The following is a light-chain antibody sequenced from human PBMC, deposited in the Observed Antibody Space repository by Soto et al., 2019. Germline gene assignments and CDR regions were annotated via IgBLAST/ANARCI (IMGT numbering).Light chain of an antibody. V-gene: IGKV3-20*01. J-gene: IGKJ2*01. CDR1: QSVNNNY. CDR2: GAS. CDR3: QQFGSSPLYT. Sequence: EIVLTQSPGSLSLSPGERATLSCRASQSVNNNYLAWYQQKPGQAPRLLIYGASNRATGIPDRFSGSGSGTDFTLAISRLEPEDFAVYYCQQFGSSPLYTFGQGTKLEIK.